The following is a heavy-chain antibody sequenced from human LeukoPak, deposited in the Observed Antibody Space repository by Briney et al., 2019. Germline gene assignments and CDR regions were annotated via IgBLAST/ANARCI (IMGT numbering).Heavy chain of an antibody. J-gene: IGHJ4*02. Sequence: GGSLRLSCAASGFTFSSYEMNWVRQAPGKGLEWVSYISSSGSTIYYADSVKGRFTISRDNAENSLYLQMNSLRAEDTAFYYCARGDRAVDYWGQGTLVTVSS. CDR2: ISSSGSTI. V-gene: IGHV3-48*03. CDR1: GFTFSSYE. CDR3: ARGDRAVDY. D-gene: IGHD6-25*01.